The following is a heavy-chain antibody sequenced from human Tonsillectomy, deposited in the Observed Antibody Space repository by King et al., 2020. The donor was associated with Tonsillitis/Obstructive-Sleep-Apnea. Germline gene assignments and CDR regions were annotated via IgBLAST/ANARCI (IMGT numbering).Heavy chain of an antibody. CDR2: IYYSGST. D-gene: IGHD1-26*01. V-gene: IGHV4-59*08. Sequence: VQLQESGPGLVKLSETLSLTCTVSGGSISSYYWSWIRQPPGKGLEWIGYIYYSGSTNYNPSLKSRVTISVDTSKNQFSLKLSSVTAADTAVYYCARARIVGATRYFDLWGRGTLVSVPS. CDR1: GGSISSYY. CDR3: ARARIVGATRYFDL. J-gene: IGHJ2*01.